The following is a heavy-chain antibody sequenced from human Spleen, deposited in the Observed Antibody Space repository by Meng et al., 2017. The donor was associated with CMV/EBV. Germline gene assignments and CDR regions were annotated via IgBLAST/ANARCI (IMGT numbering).Heavy chain of an antibody. Sequence: ASVKVSCKASGYTFINFNVKWVRQATGQGLEWMGWTSPKSGHTDHAQKFQGRVTIIRNTSMDTSCMDVSSLRSADTAVYYCARDISNYPGGDWFDPWGQGTLVTVSS. J-gene: IGHJ5*02. CDR1: GYTFINFN. CDR3: ARDISNYPGGDWFDP. CDR2: TSPKSGHT. D-gene: IGHD4-11*01. V-gene: IGHV1-8*02.